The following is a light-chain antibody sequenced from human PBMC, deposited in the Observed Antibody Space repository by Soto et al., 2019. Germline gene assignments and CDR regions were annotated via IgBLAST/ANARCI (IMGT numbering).Light chain of an antibody. CDR2: GAS. V-gene: IGKV3-20*01. J-gene: IGKJ1*01. CDR1: QSLTGGY. Sequence: DIVLTQSPGTLSLSPGERATLSCRASQSLTGGYLAWYQQKPGQAPRLLIYGASSRATGIPDGFSGSGSGTDFNLTVSRLAPEDFAVYYCHQCGTSPRTFGQGTKVDIK. CDR3: HQCGTSPRT.